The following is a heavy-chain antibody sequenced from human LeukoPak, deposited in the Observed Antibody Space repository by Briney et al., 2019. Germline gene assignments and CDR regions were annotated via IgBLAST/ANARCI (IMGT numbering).Heavy chain of an antibody. D-gene: IGHD1-7*01. CDR3: AKDLGAGTTKYFDY. CDR1: GFTFSSYA. V-gene: IGHV3-23*01. CDR2: ISGSGGST. J-gene: IGHJ4*02. Sequence: PGGSLGLSCAASGFTFSSYAMSWVRQAPGKGLEWVSAISGSGGSTYYADSVKGRFTISRDNSKNTLYLQMNSLRAEDTAVYYCAKDLGAGTTKYFDYWGQGTLVTVSS.